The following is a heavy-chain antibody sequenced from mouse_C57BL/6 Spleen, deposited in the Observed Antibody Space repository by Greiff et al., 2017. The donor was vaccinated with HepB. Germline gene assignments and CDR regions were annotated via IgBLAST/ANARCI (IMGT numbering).Heavy chain of an antibody. D-gene: IGHD1-1*01. CDR3: TRDSGGSSYFDY. Sequence: EVQVVESGEGLVKPGGSLKLSCAASGFTFSSYAMSWVRQTPEKRLEWVAYISSGGDYIYYADTVKGRFTISRDNARNTLYLQMSSLKSEDTAMYYCTRDSGGSSYFDYWGQGTTLTVSS. J-gene: IGHJ2*01. CDR2: ISSGGDYI. V-gene: IGHV5-9-1*02. CDR1: GFTFSSYA.